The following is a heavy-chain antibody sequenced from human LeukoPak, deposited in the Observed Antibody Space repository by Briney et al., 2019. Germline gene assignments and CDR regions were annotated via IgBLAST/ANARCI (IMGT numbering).Heavy chain of an antibody. J-gene: IGHJ4*02. CDR2: IYSTAIT. CDR3: ARAPHDLWFGGGAFDY. V-gene: IGHV3-53*01. D-gene: IGHD3-10*01. Sequence: PGGSLRLSCAASGFNVSANYMIWVRQAPGKGLEWVSGIYSTAITAYVDSVKGRFTISRYNSKNTLALQMNSLRAEDTAVYYCARAPHDLWFGGGAFDYWGQGTLVTVSS. CDR1: GFNVSANY.